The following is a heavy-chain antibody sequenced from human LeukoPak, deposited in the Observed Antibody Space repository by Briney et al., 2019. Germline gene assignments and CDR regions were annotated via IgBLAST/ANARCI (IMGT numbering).Heavy chain of an antibody. V-gene: IGHV4-4*07. CDR2: IYTSGVT. Sequence: PSETLSLTCTVSGGSITSYYWSWIRQPAGNRREWIGLIYTSGVTKYNPSLKSRATVSVDRSKNQFSLRLSSVTAADTAVYYCARLRTSSGWQRVNWFDPWGQGTLVTVSS. CDR1: GGSITSYY. CDR3: ARLRTSSGWQRVNWFDP. D-gene: IGHD6-19*01. J-gene: IGHJ5*02.